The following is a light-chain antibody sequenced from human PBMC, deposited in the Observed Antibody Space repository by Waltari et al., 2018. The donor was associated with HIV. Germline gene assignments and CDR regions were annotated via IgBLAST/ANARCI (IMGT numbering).Light chain of an antibody. CDR2: KDD. J-gene: IGLJ2*01. CDR1: SSHIGSQS. CDR3: ATWDDSLSVVI. Sequence: SVLTQPPSVSGTLGQRVTMYCSGLSSHIGSQSLSWYQQFPRKAPKRLIFKDDQRPAGVPARFSGLKSGTSASLAVSGLRSEDEADYYCATWDDSLSVVIFGGGTNLTVL. V-gene: IGLV1-47*01.